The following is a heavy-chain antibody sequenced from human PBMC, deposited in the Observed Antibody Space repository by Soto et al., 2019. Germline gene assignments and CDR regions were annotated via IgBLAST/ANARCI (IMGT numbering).Heavy chain of an antibody. CDR3: TRDRHWEQWQGPHDALEI. CDR2: INYDGTSV. Sequence: EMQLVESGGGLVQPGESLRLSCVASGFTFTIYSMSWVRQAPGKGLEWISYINYDGTSVYYSDSVKGRFTISRDNAQNSLFLQVNSLRDEDTALYYCTRDRHWEQWQGPHDALEIWGQGTMVTGSS. D-gene: IGHD6-19*01. CDR1: GFTFTIYS. J-gene: IGHJ3*02. V-gene: IGHV3-48*02.